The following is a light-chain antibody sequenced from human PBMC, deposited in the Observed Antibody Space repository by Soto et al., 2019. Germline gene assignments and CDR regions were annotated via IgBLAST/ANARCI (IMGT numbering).Light chain of an antibody. V-gene: IGKV1-17*03. CDR2: AVS. CDR3: LQHNSFPWT. CDR1: QTVSNS. J-gene: IGKJ1*01. Sequence: DIQMTQSPPAMSASVGDRVTITCRASQTVSNSLAWFQQKPGKVPKRLIYAVSSLQRGVPSRFSGGGSGTEFTLTISSLQPEDVATYYCLQHNSFPWTFGQGTKVEVK.